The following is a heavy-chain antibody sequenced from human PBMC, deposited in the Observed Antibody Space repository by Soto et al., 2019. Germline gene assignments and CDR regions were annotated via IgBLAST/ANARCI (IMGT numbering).Heavy chain of an antibody. CDR3: TRDRSIVVAGTFDALEI. V-gene: IGHV3-30-3*01. D-gene: IGHD6-19*01. CDR2: ISYDGSNK. Sequence: GRSLRLSCAASGFTVSSYSRHSVRLATGKGPEWVAVISYDGSNKYDADSVTGRFTISRDNSKNTLYLQIRSLRAEDTAVSYSTRDRSIVVAGTFDALEIWGQGTVDTVS. CDR1: GFTVSSYS. J-gene: IGHJ3*02.